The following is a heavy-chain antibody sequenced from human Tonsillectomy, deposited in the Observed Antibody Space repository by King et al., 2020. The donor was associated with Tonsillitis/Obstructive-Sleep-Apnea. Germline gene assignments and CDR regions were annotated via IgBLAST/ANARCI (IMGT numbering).Heavy chain of an antibody. D-gene: IGHD2-2*01. CDR1: GGSFSGYY. J-gene: IGHJ4*02. V-gene: IGHV4-34*02. Sequence: VQLQQWGAGLLKPSETLSLTCAVYGGSFSGYYWSWIRQPPGKGREWIGEINHSGSTNYNPSLKSRVTISVDTSKNQFSLKLSSVTAADTAVYYCARENIVVVPAAMGGGFDYWGQGTLVTVSS. CDR2: INHSGST. CDR3: ARENIVVVPAAMGGGFDY.